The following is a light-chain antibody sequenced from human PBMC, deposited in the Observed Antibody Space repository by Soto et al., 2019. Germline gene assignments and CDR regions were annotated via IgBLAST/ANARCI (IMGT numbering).Light chain of an antibody. V-gene: IGKV1-13*02. J-gene: IGKJ2*01. CDR1: QGISSA. CDR2: DAS. CDR3: QQFNSYPYT. Sequence: AIQLTQSPSSLSASVGDRVTITCRANQGISSALAWYQQKPGKAPKLLIYDASSLESGVPSRFSGSGSGTDFTLTISSLQPEDFTTYYCQQFNSYPYTFGQGTKLEIK.